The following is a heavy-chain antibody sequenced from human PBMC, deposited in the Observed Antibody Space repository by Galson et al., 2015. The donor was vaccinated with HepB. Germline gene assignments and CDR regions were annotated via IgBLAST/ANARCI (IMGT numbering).Heavy chain of an antibody. V-gene: IGHV3-33*01. CDR1: GFTFSSYG. Sequence: SLRLSCAASGFTFSSYGMHWVRQAPGKGLEWVAVIWYDGSNKYYADSVKGRFTISRDNSKNTLYLQMNSLRAEDTAVYYCARGRGGLRSPVLYWGQGTLVTVSS. J-gene: IGHJ4*02. D-gene: IGHD5-12*01. CDR2: IWYDGSNK. CDR3: ARGRGGLRSPVLY.